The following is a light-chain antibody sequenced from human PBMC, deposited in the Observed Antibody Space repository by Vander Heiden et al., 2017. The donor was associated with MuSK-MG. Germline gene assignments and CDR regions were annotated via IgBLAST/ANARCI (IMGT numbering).Light chain of an antibody. CDR2: KAS. CDR1: QTIGRW. V-gene: IGKV1-5*03. CDR3: QQYNYSPLT. J-gene: IGKJ4*01. Sequence: DVQRTQSPSSLSAAVGDTVTITCRASQTIGRWLDWYQQKPGEAPTLLICKASNLESGVPSRFSGSGSGTEFTLTINSLQPDDFASYYCQQYNYSPLTFGGGTKVEIK.